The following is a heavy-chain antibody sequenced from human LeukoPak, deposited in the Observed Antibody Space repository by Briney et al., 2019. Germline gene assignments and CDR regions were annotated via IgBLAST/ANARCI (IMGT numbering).Heavy chain of an antibody. Sequence: SETLSLTCTVSGGSISSSSYYWGWIRQPPGKGLEWIGSIYYSGSTYYNPSLKSRVTISVDTSKNQFSLKLSSVTAADTAVYYCARYQGQRATYDSSGYYSTFWGQGTLVTVSS. CDR2: IYYSGST. J-gene: IGHJ4*02. CDR3: ARYQGQRATYDSSGYYSTF. D-gene: IGHD3-22*01. V-gene: IGHV4-39*07. CDR1: GGSISSSSYY.